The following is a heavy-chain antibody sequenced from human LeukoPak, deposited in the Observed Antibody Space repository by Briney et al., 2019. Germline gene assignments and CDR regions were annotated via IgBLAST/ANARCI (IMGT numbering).Heavy chain of an antibody. CDR2: VYSGDSP. D-gene: IGHD2-21*02. J-gene: IGHJ4*02. CDR1: GFTVSSNY. CDR3: AKDLTYCGGDCLIDY. V-gene: IGHV3-53*01. Sequence: PGGSLRLSCVVSGFTVSSNYMSWVRQAPGRGVEWVSVVYSGDSPYYADSVKGRFTISRDNSKNTLYLQMNSLRAEDTAVYYCAKDLTYCGGDCLIDYWGQGTLVTVSS.